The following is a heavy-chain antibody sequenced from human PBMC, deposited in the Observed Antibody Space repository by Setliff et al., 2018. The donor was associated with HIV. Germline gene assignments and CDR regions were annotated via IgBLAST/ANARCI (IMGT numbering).Heavy chain of an antibody. V-gene: IGHV3-30*02. CDR1: GFTFSSYS. D-gene: IGHD4-17*01. Sequence: GGSLRLSCAASGFTFSSYSMNWVRQAPGKGLEWVAFIRFDGGDKYYADSVKGRFTISRDNSKNALYLQMDSLRDEDTAVYFCVKDDHGSYDRLFYFDYWGQGTLVTVSS. J-gene: IGHJ4*02. CDR3: VKDDHGSYDRLFYFDY. CDR2: IRFDGGDK.